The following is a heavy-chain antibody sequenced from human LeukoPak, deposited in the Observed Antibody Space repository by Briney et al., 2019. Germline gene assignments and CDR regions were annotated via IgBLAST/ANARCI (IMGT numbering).Heavy chain of an antibody. V-gene: IGHV5-10-1*01. J-gene: IGHJ6*02. CDR2: IDPTDSYT. CDR3: ARDGWDYYYAMDV. Sequence: GESLKISCKGSGYSFTSYWISWVRQMPGKGLEWMGRIDPTDSYTNYSPSFQGHVTISADKSISTAYLQWSSLKASDTAMYYCARDGWDYYYAMDVWGQGTTVTVSS. CDR1: GYSFTSYW. D-gene: IGHD2-2*03.